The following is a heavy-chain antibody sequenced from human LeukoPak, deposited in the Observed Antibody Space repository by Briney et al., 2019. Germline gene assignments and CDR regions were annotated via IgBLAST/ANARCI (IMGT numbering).Heavy chain of an antibody. CDR1: GFSFSSYG. Sequence: GRSLRLSCAASGFSFSSYGMHWVRQAPGKGLEWMAVISYDGGNKYYADSVKGRFTISRDNSKNTMYLQMNSLRADDTAVYYCAKDLGLLLCFGTPIEALDDWGQGTLVTVSS. V-gene: IGHV3-30*18. CDR2: ISYDGGNK. D-gene: IGHD3-10*01. J-gene: IGHJ4*02. CDR3: AKDLGLLLCFGTPIEALDD.